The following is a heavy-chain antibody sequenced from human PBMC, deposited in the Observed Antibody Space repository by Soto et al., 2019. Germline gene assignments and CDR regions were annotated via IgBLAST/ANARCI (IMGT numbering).Heavy chain of an antibody. Sequence: QVQLVQSGAEVKKPGSSVKVSCKASGGTFNTHTISWVRQAPGQGLEWMGGIIPIFGTTHYAQKFQGRVTITADESTNTAYMELSSLRSDDTAVYYCARASGYVSGWYHDYWGQGTRVTVSS. J-gene: IGHJ4*02. CDR1: GGTFNTHT. D-gene: IGHD6-19*01. V-gene: IGHV1-69*01. CDR3: ARASGYVSGWYHDY. CDR2: IIPIFGTT.